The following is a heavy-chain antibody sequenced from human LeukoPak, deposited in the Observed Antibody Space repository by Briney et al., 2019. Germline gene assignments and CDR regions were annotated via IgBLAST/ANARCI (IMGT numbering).Heavy chain of an antibody. CDR1: GHSFTTYW. CDR3: ARQDSRAFDY. CDR2: IYPGDSDS. Sequence: GESLRISCKGSGHSFTTYWIGWVRQMPGKGLEWMGIIYPGDSDSRYSPSFQGQVTMSADKSTSTAYLQWSSLKASDTAMYYCARQDSRAFDYWGQGTLVTVSS. D-gene: IGHD2-21*01. J-gene: IGHJ4*02. V-gene: IGHV5-51*01.